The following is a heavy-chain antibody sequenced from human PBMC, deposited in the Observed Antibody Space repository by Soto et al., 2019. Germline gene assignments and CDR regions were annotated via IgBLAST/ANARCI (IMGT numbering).Heavy chain of an antibody. CDR3: ATRLRDAFDI. D-gene: IGHD4-17*01. V-gene: IGHV4-59*12. CDR1: GGSISSYY. CDR2: IYYSGST. J-gene: IGHJ3*02. Sequence: QVQLQESGPGLVKPSETLSLTCTVSGGSISSYYWSWIRQPPGKGLEWIGYIYYSGSTYYNPSLKSRVTISVDTSKNQFSLKLSSVTAADTAVYYCATRLRDAFDIWGQGTMVTVSS.